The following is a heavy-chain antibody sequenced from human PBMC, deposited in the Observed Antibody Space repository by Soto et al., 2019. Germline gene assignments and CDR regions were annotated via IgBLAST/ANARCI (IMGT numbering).Heavy chain of an antibody. CDR3: TSLSGSYTTHYYYYYYGMDV. CDR2: IRSKAYGGTT. J-gene: IGHJ6*02. D-gene: IGHD1-26*01. CDR1: GFTFCDYA. V-gene: IGHV3-49*03. Sequence: GSLRLSCTASGFTFCDYAIIWCRHSPFKGLEWVGFIRSKAYGGTTEYAASVKGRFTISRDDSKSIAYLQMNSLKTEDTAVYYCTSLSGSYTTHYYYYYYGMDVWGQGTTVT.